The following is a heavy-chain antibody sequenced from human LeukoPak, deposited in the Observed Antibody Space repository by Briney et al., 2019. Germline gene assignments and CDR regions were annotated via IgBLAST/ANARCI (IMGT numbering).Heavy chain of an antibody. Sequence: PSETLSLTCTVSGGSISSSSYYWGWIRQPPGKGLEWIGSIYYSGSTYYNPSLKSRVTISVDTSKNQFSLKLSSVTAADTAVYYCARRYLRGLLWFGELYWFDPWGQGTLVTVSS. CDR2: IYYSGST. V-gene: IGHV4-39*01. D-gene: IGHD3-10*01. J-gene: IGHJ5*02. CDR1: GGSISSSSYY. CDR3: ARRYLRGLLWFGELYWFDP.